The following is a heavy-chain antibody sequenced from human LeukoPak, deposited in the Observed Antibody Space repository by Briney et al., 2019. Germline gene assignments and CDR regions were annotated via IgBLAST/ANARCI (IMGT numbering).Heavy chain of an antibody. Sequence: QAGGSLRLSCAASGFTFSTYSMTWVRQGPGKGLEWVSSIYNSGVKISYADSVKGRFTISRDNSKNTLYLQMNSLRVEDTAVYYCAKDVAPDSGWDLDYWGQGTLVTVSS. CDR1: GFTFSTYS. V-gene: IGHV3-23*01. CDR3: AKDVAPDSGWDLDY. CDR2: IYNSGVKI. D-gene: IGHD6-19*01. J-gene: IGHJ4*02.